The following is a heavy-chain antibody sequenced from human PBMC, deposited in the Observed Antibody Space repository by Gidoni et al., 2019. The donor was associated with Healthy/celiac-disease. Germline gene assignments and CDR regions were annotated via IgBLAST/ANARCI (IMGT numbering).Heavy chain of an antibody. CDR3: ARDPSIAVAGDERYFDL. CDR2: IYHSGST. V-gene: IGHV4-4*02. CDR1: GGSISSSNW. J-gene: IGHJ2*01. Sequence: QVQLQESGPGLVKPSGTLSLTSAVSGGSISSSNWWSWVRQPPGKGLEWIGEIYHSGSTNYNPSLKSRVTISVDKSKNQFSLKLSSVTAADTAVYYCARDPSIAVAGDERYFDLWGRGTLVTVSS. D-gene: IGHD6-19*01.